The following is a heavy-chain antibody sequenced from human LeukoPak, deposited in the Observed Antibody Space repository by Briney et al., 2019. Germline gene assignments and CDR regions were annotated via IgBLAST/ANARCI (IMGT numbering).Heavy chain of an antibody. Sequence: GGSLRLSCAASGFTFSSHSMNWVRQAPGKGLEWVSSISSSSSYIYYADSVKGRFTISRDNAKNSLYLQMNSLRAEDTAVYYCARDHCAYCSGGSCYCHYYYYMDVWGKGTTVTASS. J-gene: IGHJ6*03. V-gene: IGHV3-21*01. D-gene: IGHD2-15*01. CDR3: ARDHCAYCSGGSCYCHYYYYMDV. CDR2: ISSSSSYI. CDR1: GFTFSSHS.